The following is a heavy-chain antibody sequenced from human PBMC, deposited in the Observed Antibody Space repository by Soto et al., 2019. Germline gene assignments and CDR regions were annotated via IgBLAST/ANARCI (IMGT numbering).Heavy chain of an antibody. CDR1: GYSFTSYW. V-gene: IGHV5-10-1*01. J-gene: IGHJ6*02. Sequence: GESLKISCKGSGYSFTSYWISWVRQMPGKGLEWMGRIDPSDSYTNYSPSFQGHVTISADKSISTAYLQWSSLKASDTAMYYCARGGKGVTTTGYYYYYGMDVWGQGTTVTVS. D-gene: IGHD4-17*01. CDR2: IDPSDSYT. CDR3: ARGGKGVTTTGYYYYYGMDV.